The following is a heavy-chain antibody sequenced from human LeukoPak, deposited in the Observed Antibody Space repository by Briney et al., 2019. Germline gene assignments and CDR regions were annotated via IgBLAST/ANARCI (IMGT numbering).Heavy chain of an antibody. V-gene: IGHV3-30*04. D-gene: IGHD5-18*01. CDR3: ARGGGYNYHYGNYFDY. CDR2: ISYDGDNK. Sequence: PGGPLRLSCAASGFIFSTYTMHWVRQAPGKGLEWVALISYDGDNKYYADSVKGRFTISRDNSKNTLSLQMNSLRGEDAAVYSCARGGGYNYHYGNYFDYWGQGTLVTVSS. J-gene: IGHJ4*02. CDR1: GFIFSTYT.